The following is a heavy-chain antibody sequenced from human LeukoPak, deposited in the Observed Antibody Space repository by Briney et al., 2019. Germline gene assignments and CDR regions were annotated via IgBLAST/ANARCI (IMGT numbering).Heavy chain of an antibody. CDR2: VNPDSGAT. CDR3: ARSEMADY. D-gene: IGHD1-14*01. Sequence: ASVKVSCKASGYTFTGYYMHWVRQAPGQGLEWMGWVNPDSGATNYAQRFQGRVTMTRDTSISTAYMELSRLRSDDTALYYCARSEMADYWGQGTLVTVSS. V-gene: IGHV1-2*02. CDR1: GYTFTGYY. J-gene: IGHJ4*02.